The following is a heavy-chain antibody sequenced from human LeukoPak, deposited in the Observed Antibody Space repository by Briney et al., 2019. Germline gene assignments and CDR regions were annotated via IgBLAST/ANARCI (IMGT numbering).Heavy chain of an antibody. V-gene: IGHV3-48*01. D-gene: IGHD3-22*01. CDR2: ISSSSSTI. Sequence: GGSLRLSCAASGFTFSSYSMNWVRQAPGKGLEWVSYISSSSSTIYYADSVKGRFTISRDNAKNSLYLQMNSLRAEDTAVYYCARGRGDSSGYYAYWGQGTLVTVSS. CDR1: GFTFSSYS. CDR3: ARGRGDSSGYYAY. J-gene: IGHJ4*02.